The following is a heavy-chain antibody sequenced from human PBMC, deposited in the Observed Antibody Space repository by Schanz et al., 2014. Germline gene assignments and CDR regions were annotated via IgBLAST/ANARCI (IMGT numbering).Heavy chain of an antibody. CDR3: AREQTIFGVTYTDAYDV. J-gene: IGHJ3*01. CDR1: GFSLDIFA. Sequence: EVHLLESGGGLVEPGGSLRLSCATSGFSLDIFAVSWVRQAPGKGLEWISYITGTGTVMYADSVKGRFTISGDSSKYTVYLQMNSLRVDDTAVYYCAREQTIFGVTYTDAYDVWGRGTMVTVSS. V-gene: IGHV3-23*01. D-gene: IGHD3-3*01. CDR2: ITGTGTV.